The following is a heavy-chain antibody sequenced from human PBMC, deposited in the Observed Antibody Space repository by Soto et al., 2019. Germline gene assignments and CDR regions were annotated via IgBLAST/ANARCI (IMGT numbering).Heavy chain of an antibody. CDR1: GGTFSSYA. CDR3: ARGNDILTGPCLDV. Sequence: QVQLVQSGAEVKKPGSSVKVSCKASGGTFSSYAISWVRQAPGQGHEWMGGIIPIFGTANYAQKFQGRVTITADKSTSTAYMELISLRSEDTAVYYCARGNDILTGPCLDVWGQGTTVTVSS. V-gene: IGHV1-69*06. CDR2: IIPIFGTA. J-gene: IGHJ6*02. D-gene: IGHD3-9*01.